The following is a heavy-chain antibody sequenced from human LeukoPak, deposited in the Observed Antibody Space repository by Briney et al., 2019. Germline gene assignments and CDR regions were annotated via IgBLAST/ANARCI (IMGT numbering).Heavy chain of an antibody. CDR2: IYYSGST. CDR3: ARHSLSWYYFDY. V-gene: IGHV4-39*01. CDR1: GGSLSSSSYY. D-gene: IGHD2-8*02. J-gene: IGHJ4*02. Sequence: SETLSLTCTVSGGSLSSSSYYWGWLRQPPGKGLEWVGSIYYSGSTYYNPSLKSRVTISVYTSKNQFSLKLSSVTAADTAVYYCARHSLSWYYFDYWGQGTLVTVSS.